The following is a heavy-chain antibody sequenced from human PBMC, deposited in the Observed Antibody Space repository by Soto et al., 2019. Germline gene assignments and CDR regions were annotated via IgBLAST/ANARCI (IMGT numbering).Heavy chain of an antibody. J-gene: IGHJ4*02. V-gene: IGHV3-23*04. CDR2: ISGTGNSV. CDR3: XKXXXXXXITVKDYFDF. CDR1: GFTFNSFG. Sequence: EVQLVESGGVLVQPGGSLRLSCVASGFTFNSFGMSWVRQAPGKGLEWVSAISGTGNSVYYADSVKGRFTISRDNSENTLYLQMNSLRAEDTAIYYXXKXXXXXXITVKDYFDFWGRGTLVTXSS.